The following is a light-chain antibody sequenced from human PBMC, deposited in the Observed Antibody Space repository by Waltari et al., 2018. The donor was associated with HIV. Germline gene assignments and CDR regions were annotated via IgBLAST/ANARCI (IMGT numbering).Light chain of an antibody. CDR3: CSYASTSTYV. J-gene: IGLJ1*01. CDR1: SSDDGGYTS. Sequence: QSALPQPASVSGSPGQSITISCTGTSSDDGGYTSVSWYQKYHGNPPKLMIYHVSTRPAGFSNRFSGSKSGNTASLTISGLQAEDEADYYCCSYASTSTYVFGTGTKVTVL. V-gene: IGLV2-23*02. CDR2: HVS.